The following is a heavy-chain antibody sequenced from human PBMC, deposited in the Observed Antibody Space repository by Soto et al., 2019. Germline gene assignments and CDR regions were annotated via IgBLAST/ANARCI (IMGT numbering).Heavy chain of an antibody. Sequence: QVQLVQSGAEVKKPGASVKVSCRASGYTLTGYYMHWVRQAPGQGLEGMGGITPNRGGTEYAQKFQCRLTMTRDTPISTAYVGLSRRRSDDTGVYDCARGSNCGDYWGQGTLVTVSS. CDR2: ITPNRGGT. CDR1: GYTLTGYY. CDR3: ARGSNCGDY. D-gene: IGHD1-26*01. J-gene: IGHJ4*02. V-gene: IGHV1-2*02.